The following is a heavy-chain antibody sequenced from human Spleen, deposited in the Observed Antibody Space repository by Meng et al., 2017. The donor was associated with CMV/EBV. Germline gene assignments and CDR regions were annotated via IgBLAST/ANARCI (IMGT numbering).Heavy chain of an antibody. Sequence: ASVKVSCKASGYTFTSYDINWVRQATGQELEWMGWMNPNSGNTGYAQKFQGRVTMTRNTSISTAYMELSSLRSEDTAVYYCARGRPDYYGMDVWGQGTTVTVSS. V-gene: IGHV1-8*01. CDR3: ARGRPDYYGMDV. CDR1: GYTFTSYD. J-gene: IGHJ6*02. CDR2: MNPNSGNT.